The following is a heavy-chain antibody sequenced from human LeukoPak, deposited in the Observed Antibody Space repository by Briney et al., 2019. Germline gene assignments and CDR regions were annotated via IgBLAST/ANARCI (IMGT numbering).Heavy chain of an antibody. Sequence: VASVKVSCKASGYTFTSYGISWVRQAPGQGLEWMGWINPNSGGTNYAQKFQGRVTMTRDTSISTAYMALSRLRSDDTAVFYCARTCSSTSCSIDYWGQGTLVTVSS. J-gene: IGHJ4*02. CDR3: ARTCSSTSCSIDY. D-gene: IGHD2-2*01. CDR1: GYTFTSYG. CDR2: INPNSGGT. V-gene: IGHV1-2*02.